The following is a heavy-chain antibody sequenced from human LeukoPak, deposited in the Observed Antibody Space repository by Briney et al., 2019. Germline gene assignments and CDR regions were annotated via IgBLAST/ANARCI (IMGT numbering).Heavy chain of an antibody. J-gene: IGHJ4*02. V-gene: IGHV4-39*01. CDR1: GGSISSSSYY. CDR2: IYYSGST. CDR3: ARHPNQWLVEYYFDY. D-gene: IGHD6-19*01. Sequence: ASETLSLTCTVSGGSISSSSYYWGWIRQPPGKGLEWIGSIYYSGSTYYNPSLKSRVTISVDTSKNQFSLKLSSVTAADTAVYYCARHPNQWLVEYYFDYWGQGTLVTVSS.